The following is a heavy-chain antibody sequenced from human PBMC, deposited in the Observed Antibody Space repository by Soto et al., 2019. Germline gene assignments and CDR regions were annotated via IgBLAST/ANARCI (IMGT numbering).Heavy chain of an antibody. J-gene: IGHJ3*01. D-gene: IGHD6-13*01. V-gene: IGHV3-30*18. Sequence: QVHLVESGGGVVQPGRSLRLSCAASGFTFNNFGMHWVRQAPGKGLEWVAAISNDGSDKYYADSVRGRLTISRDNSLNTVYLQMNSLRSEDTAVYYCAKDQGIAASHGIDWGQGTMVTVSS. CDR1: GFTFNNFG. CDR3: AKDQGIAASHGID. CDR2: ISNDGSDK.